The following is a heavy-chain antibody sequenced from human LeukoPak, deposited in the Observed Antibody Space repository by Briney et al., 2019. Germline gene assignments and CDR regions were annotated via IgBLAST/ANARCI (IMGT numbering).Heavy chain of an antibody. CDR1: GFTFSGSA. Sequence: GGSLRLSCAASGFTFSGSAMHWVRQASGKGLEWVGRIRSKANSYATAYAESVKGRFTISRDDPKNTAYLQMNSLKTEDTAVYYCSSTDWGYFQHWGQGTLVTVSS. CDR2: IRSKANSYAT. D-gene: IGHD7-27*01. CDR3: SSTDWGYFQH. J-gene: IGHJ1*01. V-gene: IGHV3-73*01.